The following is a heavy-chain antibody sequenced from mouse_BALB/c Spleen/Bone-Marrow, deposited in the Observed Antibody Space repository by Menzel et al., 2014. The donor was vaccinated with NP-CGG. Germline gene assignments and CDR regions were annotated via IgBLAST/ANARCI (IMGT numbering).Heavy chain of an antibody. Sequence: EVQLQQSGAELVKPGASVELSCTASGFNIKDTYMHWVKQRPEQGLEWIGRIDPANGNTKYDPKFQGKATITADTSSNTAYLQLSSLTSEDTAAYYCAVYDYEGFAYWGQGTLVTVSA. CDR2: IDPANGNT. V-gene: IGHV14-3*02. CDR1: GFNIKDTY. J-gene: IGHJ3*01. CDR3: AVYDYEGFAY. D-gene: IGHD2-4*01.